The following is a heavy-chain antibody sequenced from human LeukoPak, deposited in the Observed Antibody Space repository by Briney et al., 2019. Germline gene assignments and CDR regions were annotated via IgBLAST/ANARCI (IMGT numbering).Heavy chain of an antibody. Sequence: GGSLRLSCAASGFTFSNYWMSWVRQAPGKGLEWVANIKQDGSERYYVDSVKGRFAISRDNAKNTLYLQMNSLRAEDTAVYYCARGGYCSSTSCFLIDPWGQGTLVTVSS. D-gene: IGHD2-2*01. CDR2: IKQDGSER. CDR1: GFTFSNYW. J-gene: IGHJ5*02. V-gene: IGHV3-7*02. CDR3: ARGGYCSSTSCFLIDP.